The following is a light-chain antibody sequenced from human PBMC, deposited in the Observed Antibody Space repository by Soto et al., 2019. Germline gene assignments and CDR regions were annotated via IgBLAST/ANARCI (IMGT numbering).Light chain of an antibody. Sequence: EIVLTQSPCTLSLSPGERATLSCRASQSVSSSYLAWYQQKPGQAPRLLIYGASSRATGIPDRFSGSGSGTDFTLTISRLEPEDFAVYYCQQYGSSPSYTFGQGTKVDIK. J-gene: IGKJ2*01. CDR3: QQYGSSPSYT. CDR2: GAS. V-gene: IGKV3-20*01. CDR1: QSVSSSY.